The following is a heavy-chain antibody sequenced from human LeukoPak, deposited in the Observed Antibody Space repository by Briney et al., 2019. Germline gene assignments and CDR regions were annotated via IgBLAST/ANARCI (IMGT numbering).Heavy chain of an antibody. D-gene: IGHD1-26*01. CDR3: ARDDPRVGATETD. J-gene: IGHJ4*02. Sequence: GGSLRLSCAASGFIFNKSWMSWVRQAPGKGLEWVANIKEDGSEKFYAHSVKGRFTISRDNANNPLYLQMNGLRADDTAIYYCARDDPRVGATETDWGQGTLVTVSS. CDR1: GFIFNKSW. CDR2: IKEDGSEK. V-gene: IGHV3-7*01.